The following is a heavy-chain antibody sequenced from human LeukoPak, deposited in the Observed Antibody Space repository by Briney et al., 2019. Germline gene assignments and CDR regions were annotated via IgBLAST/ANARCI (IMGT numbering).Heavy chain of an antibody. CDR3: ARLYGSGSYYRH. D-gene: IGHD3-10*01. CDR2: INQSGST. J-gene: IGHJ4*02. CDR1: GGSFSGYY. Sequence: SETLSLTCTVYGGSFSGYYWSWIRQPPGKGLEWIGEINQSGSTNYNPSLKSRVTISADTSKNQFSLKLNSMTAADTAVYCCARLYGSGSYYRHWGQGTLVTVSS. V-gene: IGHV4-34*01.